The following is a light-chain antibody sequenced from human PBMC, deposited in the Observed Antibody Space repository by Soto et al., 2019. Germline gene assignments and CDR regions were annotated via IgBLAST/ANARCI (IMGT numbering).Light chain of an antibody. CDR2: EAS. Sequence: EIVLTQSPATLSLSPGERATLFCRASQSIGGFSAWYQQRPGQAPRLLIYEASNRPTGIPARFSGSGSGTDFTLTISSLEPEDFAVYYCQQRSNWPPTWTFGQGTKVDIK. CDR3: QQRSNWPPTWT. V-gene: IGKV3-11*01. J-gene: IGKJ1*01. CDR1: QSIGGF.